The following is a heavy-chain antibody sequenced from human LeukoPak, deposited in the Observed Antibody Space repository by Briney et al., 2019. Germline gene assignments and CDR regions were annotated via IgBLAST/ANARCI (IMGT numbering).Heavy chain of an antibody. V-gene: IGHV1-24*01. J-gene: IGHJ3*02. CDR1: GYTLPELS. CDR2: FDPEYGET. Sequence: ASVKVSCKVSGYTLPELSMHWVRQAPGRGREWVEGFDPEYGETIYAQKSQGRVHITDGTSTDTAYIELSSLGSHSPGVYYCATVFAHYYGSGRGAFEIWGQGTMDTVSS. D-gene: IGHD3-10*01. CDR3: ATVFAHYYGSGRGAFEI.